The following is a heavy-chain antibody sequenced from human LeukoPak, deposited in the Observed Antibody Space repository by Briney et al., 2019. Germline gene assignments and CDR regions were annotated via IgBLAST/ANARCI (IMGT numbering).Heavy chain of an antibody. V-gene: IGHV3-20*04. Sequence: LTGGSLRLSCAASGFTFDDYGMSWVRQAPGKGLEWVSGINWNGGSTGYADSVKGRFTISRDNAKNSLYLQMNSLRAEDTALYYCAKDTQTMVRGSYFDYWGQGTLVTVSS. CDR2: INWNGGST. CDR3: AKDTQTMVRGSYFDY. J-gene: IGHJ4*02. D-gene: IGHD3-10*01. CDR1: GFTFDDYG.